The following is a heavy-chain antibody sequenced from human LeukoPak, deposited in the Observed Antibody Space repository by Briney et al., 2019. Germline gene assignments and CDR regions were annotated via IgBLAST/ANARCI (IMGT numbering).Heavy chain of an antibody. CDR1: GFTFSSYA. CDR2: ITSGGSYI. J-gene: IGHJ4*02. Sequence: GGSLRLSCAASGFTFSSYAMNWVRQAPGKGLEWVSSITSGGSYIYYADSVKGRFTISRDNAKNSLFLQMNSLRAEDTAVYYCARRAYDRIDFDYWGQGTLVTVSS. CDR3: ARRAYDRIDFDY. D-gene: IGHD3-22*01. V-gene: IGHV3-21*01.